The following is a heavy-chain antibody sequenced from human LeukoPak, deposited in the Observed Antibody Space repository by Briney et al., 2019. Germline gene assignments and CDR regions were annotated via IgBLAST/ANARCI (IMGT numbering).Heavy chain of an antibody. V-gene: IGHV1-18*01. Sequence: ASAKVSCKASGYTFTSYGISWVRQAPGQGLEWMGWISAYNGNTNYAQKLQGRVTMTTDTSTSTAYMELRSLRSDDTAVYYCRIIAARRVPDAFDIWGQGTMVTVSS. CDR2: ISAYNGNT. CDR1: GYTFTSYG. J-gene: IGHJ3*02. CDR3: RIIAARRVPDAFDI. D-gene: IGHD6-6*01.